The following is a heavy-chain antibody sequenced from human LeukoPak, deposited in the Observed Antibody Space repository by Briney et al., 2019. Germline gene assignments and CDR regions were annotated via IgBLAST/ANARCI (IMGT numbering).Heavy chain of an antibody. Sequence: PGGSLRLSCAASGFTFNNYCITWVRQAPGKGLEWVSNINKDGSEKQYVDPVKGRFTISRDNAENSLYLQMHSMRVDDTAVYYCARGPYDGGGYGAFDIWGRGTMVSVSS. CDR3: ARGPYDGGGYGAFDI. D-gene: IGHD3-22*01. V-gene: IGHV3-7*01. J-gene: IGHJ3*02. CDR1: GFTFNNYC. CDR2: INKDGSEK.